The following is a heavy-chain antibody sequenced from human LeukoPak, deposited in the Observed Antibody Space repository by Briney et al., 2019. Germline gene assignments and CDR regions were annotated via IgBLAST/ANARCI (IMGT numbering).Heavy chain of an antibody. V-gene: IGHV3-9*03. J-gene: IGHJ3*02. CDR3: AKDYTSGWYGAFDI. Sequence: PGRSLRLSCAASGFTFDDYAMHWVRQAPGKGLEWVSGISWNSGTIGYADSVKDRFTISRDNAKNSLYLQMNSLRAEDMAFYYCAKDYTSGWYGAFDIWGQGTMVTVSS. CDR2: ISWNSGTI. D-gene: IGHD6-19*01. CDR1: GFTFDDYA.